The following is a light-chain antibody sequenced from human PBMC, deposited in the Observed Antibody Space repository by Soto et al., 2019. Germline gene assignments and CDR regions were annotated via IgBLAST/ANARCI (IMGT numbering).Light chain of an antibody. CDR3: QQYNNLPPT. Sequence: EIVLTQSPGTLSFSPGESATLSCRASERVSTNLAWYQQTPGQAPRLLIYSASRRPTDIPVRFSGSGSGAEFTLTISSLQSEDFAIYYCQQYNNLPPTFGQGTKVDIK. CDR2: SAS. J-gene: IGKJ1*01. CDR1: ERVSTN. V-gene: IGKV3-15*01.